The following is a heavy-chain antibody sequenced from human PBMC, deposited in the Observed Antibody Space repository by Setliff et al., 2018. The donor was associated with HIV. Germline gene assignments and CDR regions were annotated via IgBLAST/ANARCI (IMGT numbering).Heavy chain of an antibody. V-gene: IGHV4-31*11. D-gene: IGHD6-6*01. CDR1: GDSITRGGYY. CDR3: ARSLYISSSGAPD. CDR2: IYYSGST. Sequence: SETLSLTCAVSGDSITRGGYYWSWIRQFAGKGLEWIGYIYYSGSTYYNPSLRSRVIISIDTSKNQFSLKLSSVTAADTAVYYCARSLYISSSGAPDWGQGTLVTVSS. J-gene: IGHJ4*02.